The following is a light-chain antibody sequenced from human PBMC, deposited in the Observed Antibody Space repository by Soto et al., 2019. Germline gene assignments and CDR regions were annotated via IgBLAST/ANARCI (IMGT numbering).Light chain of an antibody. CDR3: QQYGSSLRT. Sequence: EIVLTQSPGTLSLSPGERATLCCRASQSVSSSYLAWYQQKPGQAPRLLIYGASSRATGIPDRFSGGGSGTDFTLTISRLEPEDFAVYYCQQYGSSLRTFGQGTKVDIK. J-gene: IGKJ1*01. V-gene: IGKV3-20*01. CDR1: QSVSSSY. CDR2: GAS.